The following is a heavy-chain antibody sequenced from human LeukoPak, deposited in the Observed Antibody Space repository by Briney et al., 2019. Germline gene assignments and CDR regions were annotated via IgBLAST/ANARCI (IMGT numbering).Heavy chain of an antibody. D-gene: IGHD1-26*01. CDR2: IYTSGST. J-gene: IGHJ6*03. CDR3: SRDFRVSGSSNYYYYMDV. CDR1: GGSISNNY. Sequence: SETLSLTCTVSGGSISNNYWSWIRQPAGKGLEWIGRIYTSGSTNYNPSLNSRVTMSVDTSKNQFSLKLSSVTAADTAVYYCSRDFRVSGSSNYYYYMDVWGKGTTVTVSS. V-gene: IGHV4-4*07.